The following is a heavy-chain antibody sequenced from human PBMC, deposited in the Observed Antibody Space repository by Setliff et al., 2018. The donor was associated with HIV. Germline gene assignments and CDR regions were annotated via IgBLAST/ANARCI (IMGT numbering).Heavy chain of an antibody. CDR2: SNHVGRT. D-gene: IGHD6-13*01. CDR3: ARGFGSSWSYDGFDI. V-gene: IGHV4-34*01. CDR1: GGSLSGHY. Sequence: KPSETLSLTCAVYGGSLSGHYWSWIRQPPGKGLEWIGESNHVGRTNYNPSLRSRVSMSVDTSKKQFSLNLSSVTAADTAVYYCARGFGSSWSYDGFDIWGQGTLVTVSS. J-gene: IGHJ3*02.